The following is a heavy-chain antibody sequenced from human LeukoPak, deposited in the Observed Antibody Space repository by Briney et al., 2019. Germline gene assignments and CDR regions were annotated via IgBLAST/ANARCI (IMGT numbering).Heavy chain of an antibody. CDR2: IYPGDSDT. Sequence: GESLKISCKGSGYSVTSYWIGWGRQMPGEGLEWMGIIYPGDSDTRYSPSFQGQVTISADKSISTAYLQWSSLKASDTAMYYCARLGAEHDSNWFDRWGQGTLVTVSS. J-gene: IGHJ5*02. CDR3: ARLGAEHDSNWFDR. V-gene: IGHV5-51*01. D-gene: IGHD3-16*01. CDR1: GYSVTSYW.